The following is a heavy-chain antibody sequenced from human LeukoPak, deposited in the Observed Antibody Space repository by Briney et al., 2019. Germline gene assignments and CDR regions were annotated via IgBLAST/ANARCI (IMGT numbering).Heavy chain of an antibody. V-gene: IGHV3-15*01. J-gene: IGHJ4*02. D-gene: IGHD4-11*01. CDR3: TTELYCNYGSY. CDR2: IKSKTDGGTT. CDR1: GFTFSNAW. Sequence: PGFSLRLSCAASGFTFSNAWMSWVRQAPGKALEWVGRIKSKTDGGTTDDAAPVKGRFTNTRDHSKNTLYLQMNSLKTEDTAVYYCTTELYCNYGSYWGQGTLVTVSS.